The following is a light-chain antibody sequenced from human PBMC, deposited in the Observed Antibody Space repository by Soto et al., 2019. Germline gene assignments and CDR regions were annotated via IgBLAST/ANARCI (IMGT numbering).Light chain of an antibody. CDR2: ENN. CDR3: GTWDSSLSAGV. V-gene: IGLV1-51*02. CDR1: SSNIGNNY. Sequence: QSVLTQPPSVSAAPGQKVNISCSGSSSNIGNNYVSWYQQLPGTAPKLLIYENNKRPSGIPDRFSGSKSGTSATLGITGLQTGDEADYYCGTWDSSLSAGVFGGGTKLTVL. J-gene: IGLJ3*02.